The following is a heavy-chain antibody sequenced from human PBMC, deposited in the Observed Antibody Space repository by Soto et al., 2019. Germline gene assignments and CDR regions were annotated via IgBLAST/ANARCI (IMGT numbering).Heavy chain of an antibody. Sequence: GASVKVCCKTSGYTFISYGISWGRQAPGQGLAWMGWISPYNTNTTYAEKFADRVTMTADTPTNTAYMELRSLRSDDTAVYFCARSGVRALGGTYXFDLCGQGTLVTVSS. J-gene: IGHJ4*02. CDR3: ARSGVRALGGTYXFDL. CDR2: ISPYNTNT. CDR1: GYTFISYG. D-gene: IGHD3-10*01. V-gene: IGHV1-18*01.